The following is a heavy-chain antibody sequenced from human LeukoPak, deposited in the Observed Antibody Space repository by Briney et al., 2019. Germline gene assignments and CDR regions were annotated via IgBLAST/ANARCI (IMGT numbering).Heavy chain of an antibody. Sequence: GRSLRLSCAASGFTFDDYAMHWVRQAPGKGLEWVSGISWNSGSIGYADPVKGRFTISRDNAKNSLYLQMNSLRAEDTALYYCAKGSGRMVRGVIDYWGQGTLVTVSS. CDR2: ISWNSGSI. J-gene: IGHJ4*02. V-gene: IGHV3-9*01. CDR3: AKGSGRMVRGVIDY. CDR1: GFTFDDYA. D-gene: IGHD3-10*01.